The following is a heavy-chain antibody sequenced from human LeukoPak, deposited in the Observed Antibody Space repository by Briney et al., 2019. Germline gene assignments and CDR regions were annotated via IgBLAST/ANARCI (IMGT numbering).Heavy chain of an antibody. CDR1: GFTFGSYA. V-gene: IGHV3-23*01. CDR2: LSPSGASI. Sequence: GGSLRLSCAASGFTFGSYAMSWVRQAPGRGLEWVSSLSPSGASIYYADSVKGRFSISRDNSKNTLYLQMNNLRAEDTALYYCAAGPYGGNTPFDYWGQGTLVTISA. D-gene: IGHD4-23*01. CDR3: AAGPYGGNTPFDY. J-gene: IGHJ4*02.